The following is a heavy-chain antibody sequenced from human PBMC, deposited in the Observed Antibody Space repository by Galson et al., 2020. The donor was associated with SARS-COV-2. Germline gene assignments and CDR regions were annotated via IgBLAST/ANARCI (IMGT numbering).Heavy chain of an antibody. D-gene: IGHD2-21*01. J-gene: IGHJ4*02. CDR2: IYYNGDT. CDR1: GGSIRSGGYS. Sequence: TLSLTCAVSGGSIRSGGYSWSWIRQPPGKELEYIGYIYYNGDTYYNPSLRSRVSMSVDTSENQFSLRLTSVTAADTAVYYCARGLARIDYWGQGTLVTVSS. CDR3: ARGLARIDY. V-gene: IGHV4-30-4*07.